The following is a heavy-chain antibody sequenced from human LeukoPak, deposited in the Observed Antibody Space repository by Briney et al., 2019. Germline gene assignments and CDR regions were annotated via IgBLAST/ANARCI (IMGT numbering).Heavy chain of an antibody. CDR1: GYTFSGYY. J-gene: IGHJ3*02. Sequence: ASVRVSCKASGYTFSGYYMHWVRQAPGQGLEWMGWINPNSGGTKYAQNFQGRVTMTRDTSISTAYMELSRLRPDDTAVYYCARDFPSYYYDSSGPFDIWGQGTMVTVSS. CDR3: ARDFPSYYYDSSGPFDI. V-gene: IGHV1-2*02. D-gene: IGHD3-22*01. CDR2: INPNSGGT.